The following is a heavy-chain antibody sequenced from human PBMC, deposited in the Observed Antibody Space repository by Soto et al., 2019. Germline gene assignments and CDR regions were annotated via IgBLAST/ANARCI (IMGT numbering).Heavy chain of an antibody. CDR3: TRETISGYSSSWYVH. D-gene: IGHD6-13*01. Sequence: GSLRLSCTASGFTFGDYAMSWVRQAPGKGLEWVGFIRSKAYGGTTEYAASVKGRFTISRDDSKSIAYLQMNSLKTEDTAVYYCTRETISGYSSSWYVHWSQGTLVTVSS. CDR1: GFTFGDYA. CDR2: IRSKAYGGTT. J-gene: IGHJ5*02. V-gene: IGHV3-49*04.